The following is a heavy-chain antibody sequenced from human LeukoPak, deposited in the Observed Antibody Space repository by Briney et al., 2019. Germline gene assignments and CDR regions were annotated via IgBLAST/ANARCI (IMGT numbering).Heavy chain of an antibody. CDR1: GGTFSSYA. CDR2: ISAYNGNT. CDR3: ARHGAVAGLDWFDP. D-gene: IGHD6-19*01. V-gene: IGHV1-18*01. J-gene: IGHJ5*02. Sequence: ASVKVSCKASGGTFSSYAISWVRQAPGQGLEWMGWISAYNGNTNYAQKLQGRVTMTTDTSTSTAYMELRSLRSDDTAVYYCARHGAVAGLDWFDPWGQGTLVTVSS.